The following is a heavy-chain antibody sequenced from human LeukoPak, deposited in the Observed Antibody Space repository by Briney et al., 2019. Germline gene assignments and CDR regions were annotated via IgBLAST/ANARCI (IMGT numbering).Heavy chain of an antibody. D-gene: IGHD5-24*01. CDR1: GYTFTSYD. CDR2: IIPIFGTA. J-gene: IGHJ4*02. Sequence: ASVKVSCKASGYTFTSYDINWVRQAPGQGLEWMGGIIPIFGTANYAQKFLDRLTITADESTSTAYMELNSLRSEDTAVYYCARVREMATIASFDYWGQGTLVTVSS. V-gene: IGHV1-69*13. CDR3: ARVREMATIASFDY.